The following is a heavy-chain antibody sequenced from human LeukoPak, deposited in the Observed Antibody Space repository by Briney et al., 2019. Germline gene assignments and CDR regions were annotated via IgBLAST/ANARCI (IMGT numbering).Heavy chain of an antibody. CDR2: MNPNRGNT. CDR1: GYTFTSYV. Sequence: ASVKVSCKASGYTFTSYVNNWVRQVNGQGLEWMEWMNPNRGNTGYAQKFQGRVTITRNTSISTAYMELSSLRSEDTAVYYCARAHNSGSEDYWGQGTLVTVSS. J-gene: IGHJ4*02. D-gene: IGHD1-26*01. CDR3: ARAHNSGSEDY. V-gene: IGHV1-8*03.